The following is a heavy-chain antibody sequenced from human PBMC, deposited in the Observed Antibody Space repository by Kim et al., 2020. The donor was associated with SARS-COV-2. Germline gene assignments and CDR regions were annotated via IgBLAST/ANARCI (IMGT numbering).Heavy chain of an antibody. CDR3: ASVDVVVPAAIPIYYYYGMDV. J-gene: IGHJ6*02. CDR2: INHSGST. Sequence: SETLSLTCAVYGGSFSGYYWSWIRQPPGKGLEWIGEINHSGSTNYNPSLKSRVTISVDTSKNQFSLKLSSVTAADTAVYYCASVDVVVPAAIPIYYYYGMDVWGQGTTVTVSS. D-gene: IGHD2-2*02. CDR1: GGSFSGYY. V-gene: IGHV4-34*01.